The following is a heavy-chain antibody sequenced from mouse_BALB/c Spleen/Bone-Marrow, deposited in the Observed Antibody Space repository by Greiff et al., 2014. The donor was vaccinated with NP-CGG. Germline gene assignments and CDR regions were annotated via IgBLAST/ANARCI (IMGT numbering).Heavy chain of an antibody. D-gene: IGHD1-1*01. J-gene: IGHJ3*01. CDR1: GFNIKDTY. CDR3: AFDYYGSSLFAY. Sequence: VQLQQSGAELVKPGASVKLSCTASGFNIKDTYMHWVKQRPEQGLEWIGRIDPANGNTKYDPKSQGKATITADTSSNTAYLQLSSLTSEDTAVYYCAFDYYGSSLFAYWGQGTLVTVSA. CDR2: IDPANGNT. V-gene: IGHV14-3*02.